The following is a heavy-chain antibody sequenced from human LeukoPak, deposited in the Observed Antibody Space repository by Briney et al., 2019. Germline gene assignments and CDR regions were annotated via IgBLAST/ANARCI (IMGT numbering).Heavy chain of an antibody. CDR3: ARGDYDILTGYYLAFDY. D-gene: IGHD3-9*01. CDR1: GGTFSSYA. V-gene: IGHV1-69*05. Sequence: SVKVSCKASGGTFSSYAISWVRQAPGQGLEWMGGIIPIFGTANYAQKFQGRVTITTDESTSTAYMELSSLRSEDTAVYYCARGDYDILTGYYLAFDYWGQGTLVTVSS. J-gene: IGHJ4*02. CDR2: IIPIFGTA.